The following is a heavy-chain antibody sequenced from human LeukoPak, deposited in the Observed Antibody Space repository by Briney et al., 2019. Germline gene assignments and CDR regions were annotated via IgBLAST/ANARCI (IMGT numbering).Heavy chain of an antibody. CDR1: GFSLSTSGVG. J-gene: IGHJ5*02. CDR3: ARKGCSSTSCGFDP. Sequence: SGPTLVKPTQTLTLTCTFSGFSLSTSGVGVGWIRQPPGKALEWLAPIYWNDDKRYSPSLKSRLTITKDTSKNQVVLTMTNMDPVDTATYYCARKGCSSTSCGFDPWGQGTLVTVSS. V-gene: IGHV2-5*01. D-gene: IGHD2-2*01. CDR2: IYWNDDK.